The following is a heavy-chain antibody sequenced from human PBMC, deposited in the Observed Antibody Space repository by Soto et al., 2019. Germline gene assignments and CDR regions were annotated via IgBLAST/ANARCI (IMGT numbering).Heavy chain of an antibody. CDR3: SSSSGEGISRWRIDP. CDR2: IRDRTTSYAT. Sequence: EVQLVESGGGLVQPGGSLTLSCVASGFSFSDSTIYWVRQASGKGLEWVGRIRDRTTSYATGYAASVEGRFTMSRDDSRSTAFLQRNGLRPEDTAVYCCSSSSGEGISRWRIDPWGQGTLVTVSS. V-gene: IGHV3-73*02. J-gene: IGHJ5*02. CDR1: GFSFSDST. D-gene: IGHD1-26*01.